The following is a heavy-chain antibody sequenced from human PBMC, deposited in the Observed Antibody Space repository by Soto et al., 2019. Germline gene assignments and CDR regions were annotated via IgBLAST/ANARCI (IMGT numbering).Heavy chain of an antibody. CDR2: ISAYNGNT. D-gene: IGHD3-9*01. Sequence: QVQLVQSGAEVKKPGASVKVSCKASGYTFTSYGISWVRQAPGQGLEWMGWISAYNGNTNYAQKLQGRVTMTTDTPPSPAYMVLWGLRSDDTAVDYCARALLRYFDWLFTAAYHGMHVWGQGTTVTVSS. V-gene: IGHV1-18*01. CDR3: ARALLRYFDWLFTAAYHGMHV. J-gene: IGHJ6*02. CDR1: GYTFTSYG.